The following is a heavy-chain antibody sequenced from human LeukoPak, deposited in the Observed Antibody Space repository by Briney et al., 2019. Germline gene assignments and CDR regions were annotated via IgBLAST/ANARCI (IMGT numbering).Heavy chain of an antibody. D-gene: IGHD3-3*01. CDR2: IKQDGSEK. CDR3: ASAYYDFWSGYGPFDY. J-gene: IGHJ4*02. Sequence: GGSLRLSCAASGFTFSSYWMSWVRQAPGKGLEWVANIKQDGSEKYYVDSVKGRFTISRDNAKNSLYLQMNSLRAGDTAVYYCASAYYDFWSGYGPFDYWGQGTLVTVSS. CDR1: GFTFSSYW. V-gene: IGHV3-7*01.